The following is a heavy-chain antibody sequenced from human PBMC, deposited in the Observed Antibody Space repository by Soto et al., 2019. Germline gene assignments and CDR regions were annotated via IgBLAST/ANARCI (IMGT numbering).Heavy chain of an antibody. V-gene: IGHV3-15*07. CDR2: IKSKIDGGTT. Sequence: GGSLRLSCAASVFTFTTAWINWVRQAPGKGLEWVGRIKSKIDGGTTDFAAPVKGRFAISRDDSRNMVYFQMNSLEIEDTAVYYCTTDSHFTMKLVRFDYWGLGTLVNVSS. D-gene: IGHD3-22*01. CDR1: VFTFTTAW. J-gene: IGHJ4*01. CDR3: TTDSHFTMKLVRFDY.